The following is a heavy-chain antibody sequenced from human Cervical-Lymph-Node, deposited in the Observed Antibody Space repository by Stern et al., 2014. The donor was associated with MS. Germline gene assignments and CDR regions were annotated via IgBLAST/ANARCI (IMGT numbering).Heavy chain of an antibody. CDR1: GFTVSSNY. V-gene: IGHV3-53*01. Sequence: EVQLVESGGGLIQPGGSLRLSCAASGFTVSSNYMSWVRQAPGKGLEWVSVIYSGGSTYYADSVKGRFTISRDNSKNTLYLQMNSLRAEDTAVYYCAATVTTEGPDYFDYWGQGTLVTVSS. D-gene: IGHD4-17*01. CDR3: AATVTTEGPDYFDY. CDR2: IYSGGST. J-gene: IGHJ4*02.